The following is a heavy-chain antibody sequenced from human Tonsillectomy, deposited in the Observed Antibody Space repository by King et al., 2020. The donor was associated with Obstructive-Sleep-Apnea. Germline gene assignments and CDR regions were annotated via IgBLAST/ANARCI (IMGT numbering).Heavy chain of an antibody. CDR2: IIPMFGST. Sequence: VQLVESGAEVKKPGSSVKVSCKASGGTLRSYAISWVRQAPGQGLEWMGGIIPMFGSTNYAQKFQGRVTITSDESTSTAYMELSSLRSEDTALYYCTRAYCGGDCHSGYYYVMDFWGQGTAVTVSS. J-gene: IGHJ6*02. CDR3: TRAYCGGDCHSGYYYVMDF. D-gene: IGHD2-21*02. V-gene: IGHV1-69*01. CDR1: GGTLRSYA.